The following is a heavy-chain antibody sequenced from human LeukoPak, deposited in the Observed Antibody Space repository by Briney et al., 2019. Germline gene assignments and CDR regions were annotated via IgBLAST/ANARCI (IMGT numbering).Heavy chain of an antibody. V-gene: IGHV4-59*01. CDR3: ARVKAAAGTSWYYMDV. D-gene: IGHD6-13*01. CDR2: IYYSGST. CDR1: GGSISSYY. J-gene: IGHJ6*03. Sequence: PETLSLTCTVSGGSISSYYWSWIRQPPGKGLEWIGYIYYSGSTNYNPSLKSRVTISVDTSKNQFSLKLRSVTGADTAVYYCARVKAAAGTSWYYMDVWGKGTTVTVSS.